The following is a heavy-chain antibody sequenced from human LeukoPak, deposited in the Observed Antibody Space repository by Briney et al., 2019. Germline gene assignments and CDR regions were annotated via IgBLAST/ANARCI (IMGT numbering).Heavy chain of an antibody. CDR2: IYYSGST. CDR1: GGSISSSSYY. D-gene: IGHD3-10*01. V-gene: IGHV4-39*01. Sequence: SETLSLTCTVSGGSISSSSYYWGGIRQAPGKGLEWIGSIYYSGSTYYNPSLKSRVTISVDTSKNQFSLKLSSVTAADTAVYYCARTRREYYFDYWGQGTLVTVSS. J-gene: IGHJ4*02. CDR3: ARTRREYYFDY.